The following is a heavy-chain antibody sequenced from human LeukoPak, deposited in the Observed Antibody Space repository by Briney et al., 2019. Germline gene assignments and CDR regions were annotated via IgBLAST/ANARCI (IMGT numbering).Heavy chain of an antibody. CDR1: GFTFSSYG. CDR3: ARDQVEQWLVPEYFQH. D-gene: IGHD6-19*01. J-gene: IGHJ1*01. V-gene: IGHV3-30*02. Sequence: GGSLRLSCAASGFTFSSYGMHWVRQAPGKGLEWVAFIRYDGSNKYYADSVKGRFTISRDNAKNSLYLQMNSLRAEDTAVYYCARDQVEQWLVPEYFQHWGQGTLVTVSS. CDR2: IRYDGSNK.